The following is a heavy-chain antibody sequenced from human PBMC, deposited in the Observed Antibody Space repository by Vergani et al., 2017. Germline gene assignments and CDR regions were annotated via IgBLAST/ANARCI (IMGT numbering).Heavy chain of an antibody. J-gene: IGHJ3*02. Sequence: QVQLQESGPGLLKPSQTLSLTCSVAGDSISSGNYYWNGIRQPAGKGLEWMGRIYSSGSTSYNPSIKSRITMSLDTSKNQFSLSLSSVTAADTAVYYCARGTFLHAFDNWGQGTVVTVSS. D-gene: IGHD1-26*01. CDR3: ARGTFLHAFDN. CDR2: IYSSGST. CDR1: GDSISSGNYY. V-gene: IGHV4-61*02.